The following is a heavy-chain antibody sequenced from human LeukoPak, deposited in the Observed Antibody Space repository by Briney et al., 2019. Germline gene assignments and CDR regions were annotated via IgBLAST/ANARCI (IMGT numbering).Heavy chain of an antibody. D-gene: IGHD1-26*01. CDR2: IKQDGSET. Sequence: GGSLRLSCAASGFTFSSYWMHWVRQPPGKGLEWVANIKQDGSETYYADSVKGRFTISRDNAKRSLYLQMNSLRAEDTAVYYCARDGELGSPADAFDIWGQGTMVTVSS. CDR1: GFTFSSYW. CDR3: ARDGELGSPADAFDI. V-gene: IGHV3-7*01. J-gene: IGHJ3*02.